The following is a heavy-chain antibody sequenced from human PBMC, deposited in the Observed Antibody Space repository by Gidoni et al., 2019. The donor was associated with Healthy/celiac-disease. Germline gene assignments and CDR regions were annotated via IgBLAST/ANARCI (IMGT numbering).Heavy chain of an antibody. D-gene: IGHD3-22*01. V-gene: IGHV1-69*09. Sequence: QVQLVQSGAEVKKPGSSVKVSCKASGGTFSSYAISWVRQAPGQGLEWMGRIIPILGIANYAQKFQGRVTITADKSTSTAYMELSSLRSEDTAVYYCARDLYYYDSSGYHYWGQGTLVTVSS. CDR2: IIPILGIA. J-gene: IGHJ4*02. CDR1: GGTFSSYA. CDR3: ARDLYYYDSSGYHY.